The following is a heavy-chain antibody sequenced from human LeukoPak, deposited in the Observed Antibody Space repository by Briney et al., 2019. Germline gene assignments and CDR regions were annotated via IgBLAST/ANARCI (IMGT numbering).Heavy chain of an antibody. D-gene: IGHD2-21*01. CDR2: IIPIFGRA. CDR1: GGTFSNYA. Sequence: SVKVSCKASGGTFSNYAISCMRQAPGQGLEWMGGIIPIFGRANYSQKFQGRVTITADESTSTAYMELSSLRSEDTAVYYCARPPSVVVIASPWLGCFDPGIQRTLVTVSS. J-gene: IGHJ5*02. CDR3: ARPPSVVVIASPWLGCFDP. V-gene: IGHV1-69*01.